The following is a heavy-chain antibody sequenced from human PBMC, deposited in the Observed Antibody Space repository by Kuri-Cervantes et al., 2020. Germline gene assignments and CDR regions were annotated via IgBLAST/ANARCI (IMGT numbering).Heavy chain of an antibody. CDR1: GFAFNSYT. CDR3: ATTSRNLSF. Sequence: GESLKISCAASGFAFNSYTMNWVRQAPGKGLEWVSSISSSSSYIFYADSVKGRFTISRDNSKNTLYLQMNSLRAEDTAIYYCATTSRNLSFWGQGTPVTVSS. J-gene: IGHJ4*02. D-gene: IGHD1-1*01. V-gene: IGHV3-21*01. CDR2: ISSSSSYI.